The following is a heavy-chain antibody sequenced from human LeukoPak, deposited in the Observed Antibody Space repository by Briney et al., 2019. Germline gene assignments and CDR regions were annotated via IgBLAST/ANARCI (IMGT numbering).Heavy chain of an antibody. CDR2: ISAYNGKT. V-gene: IGHV1-18*01. D-gene: IGHD3-9*01. CDR3: ARAQTYYDILTGSDLLNWFDP. Sequence: ASVKVSCKASGYTFSNYGITWVRQAPGQGLEWMGWISAYNGKTNYAQKFQGRVTITTDTSTNTAYMELRSLISDDTAVYFCARAQTYYDILTGSDLLNWFDPWGQGTLVTVSS. J-gene: IGHJ5*02. CDR1: GYTFSNYG.